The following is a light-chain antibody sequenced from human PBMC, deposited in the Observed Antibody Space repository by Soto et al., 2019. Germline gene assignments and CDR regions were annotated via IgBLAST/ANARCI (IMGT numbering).Light chain of an antibody. Sequence: QSALTQPPSASGSPGQSVTISCTGTSSDVGGYNYVSWSQQHPGKAPKLMIYEVSKRPSGVPDRFSGSKSGNTASLTVSGLQAEDEADYYCSSYAGSNNGVFGGGTKVTVL. CDR3: SSYAGSNNGV. CDR1: SSDVGGYNY. J-gene: IGLJ2*01. V-gene: IGLV2-8*01. CDR2: EVS.